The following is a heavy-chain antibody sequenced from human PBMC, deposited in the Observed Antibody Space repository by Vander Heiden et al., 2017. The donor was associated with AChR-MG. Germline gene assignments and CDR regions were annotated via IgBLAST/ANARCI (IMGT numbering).Heavy chain of an antibody. Sequence: VQLVESGGGLVKPGGSLRLSCEASGFKFNEYSMNWVRQAPGKGLEWISSISSGSTYIYYADSMKGRFSISRDNAKKSVFLQMNSLRPEDTAVYYCARGEWEPASGVDSWGQGTQVTVSS. J-gene: IGHJ4*02. V-gene: IGHV3-21*02. D-gene: IGHD1-26*01. CDR2: ISSGSTYI. CDR3: ARGEWEPASGVDS. CDR1: GFKFNEYS.